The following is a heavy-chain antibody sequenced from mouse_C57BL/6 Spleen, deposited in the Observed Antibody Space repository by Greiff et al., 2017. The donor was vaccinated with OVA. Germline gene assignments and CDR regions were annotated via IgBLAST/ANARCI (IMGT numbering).Heavy chain of an antibody. Sequence: EVKLVESEGGLVQPGSSMKLSCTASGFTFSDYYMAWVRQVPEKGLEWVANINYDGSSPYYLDSLKSRFIISRDNEKNIRYLQMSSLKSEDTATYYCARAALGNYNWYFDVWGTGTTVTVSS. CDR2: INYDGSSP. CDR3: ARAALGNYNWYFDV. D-gene: IGHD2-1*01. CDR1: GFTFSDYY. V-gene: IGHV5-16*01. J-gene: IGHJ1*03.